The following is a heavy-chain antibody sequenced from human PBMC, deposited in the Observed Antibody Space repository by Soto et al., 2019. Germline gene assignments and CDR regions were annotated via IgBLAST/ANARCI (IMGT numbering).Heavy chain of an antibody. CDR2: MNPGSGKT. J-gene: IGHJ5*02. CDR1: GYTFINYD. V-gene: IGHV1-8*02. Sequence: ASVKFSFKSSGYTFINYDISWVRQATGQGLEWMGWMNPGSGKTGYANKFQGRVTMTRDASTSTAHLELSSLTSEDTAVYYCARMASSGTLNWFDPWGQGTLVTVSS. CDR3: ARMASSGTLNWFDP.